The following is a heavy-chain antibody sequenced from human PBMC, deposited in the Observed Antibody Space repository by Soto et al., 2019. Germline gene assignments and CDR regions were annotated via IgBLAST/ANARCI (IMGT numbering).Heavy chain of an antibody. Sequence: GGSLRLSCAASGFTFSSYGMHWVRQAPGKGLEWVAVIWYDGSNKYYGDSVKGRFTISRDNSKNTLYLQMNSLRTEDTAVYYCARVRFEQQMSHFDYWGKGILVTVSS. CDR1: GFTFSSYG. CDR3: ARVRFEQQMSHFDY. J-gene: IGHJ4*02. V-gene: IGHV3-33*01. CDR2: IWYDGSNK. D-gene: IGHD6-13*01.